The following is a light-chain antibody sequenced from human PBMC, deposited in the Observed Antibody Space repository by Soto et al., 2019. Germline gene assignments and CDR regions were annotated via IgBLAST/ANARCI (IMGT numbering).Light chain of an antibody. Sequence: DIQMTQSPSTLSASVGDRVTITCRASQSISSWLAWYQQKPGKAPKLLIHDASSLPSGVPSRFSGSGSGTDFALTISSLQPEDFATIYCQQTYSTPWTFGQGTKVDIK. V-gene: IGKV1-39*01. CDR1: QSISSW. J-gene: IGKJ1*01. CDR2: DAS. CDR3: QQTYSTPWT.